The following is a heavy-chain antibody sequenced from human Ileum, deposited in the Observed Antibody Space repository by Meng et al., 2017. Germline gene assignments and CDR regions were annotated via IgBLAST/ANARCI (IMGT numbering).Heavy chain of an antibody. CDR1: GAFISSGHW. Sequence: QVQPQESGPGLVQPPATLSLTGAVCGAFISSGHWWSWGRQPPGTGLEWIGEIYPSGTTNYNPSLKSRVTISMDTSKNQLSLKLSSVTAADTAVYYCARHIAVSGTRGFDSWGQGTLVTVSS. CDR2: IYPSGTT. J-gene: IGHJ4*02. V-gene: IGHV4-4*03. CDR3: ARHIAVSGTRGFDS. D-gene: IGHD6-19*01.